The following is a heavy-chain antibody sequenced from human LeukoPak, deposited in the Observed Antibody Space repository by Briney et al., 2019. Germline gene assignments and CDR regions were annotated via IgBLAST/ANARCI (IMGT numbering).Heavy chain of an antibody. CDR3: ARLSIAMAFDY. V-gene: IGHV4-39*01. CDR1: GGSISSSSYY. D-gene: IGHD6-19*01. J-gene: IGHJ4*02. Sequence: SETLSLTCTVSGGSISSSSYYWGWIRQPPGKGLEWIGSIYYSGSTYHNPSLKSRVTISVDTSKNQFSLKLSSVTAADTAVYYCARLSIAMAFDYWGQGTLVTVSS. CDR2: IYYSGST.